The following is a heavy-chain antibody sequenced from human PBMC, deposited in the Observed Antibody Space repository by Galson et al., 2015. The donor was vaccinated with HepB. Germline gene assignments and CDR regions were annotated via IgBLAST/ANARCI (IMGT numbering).Heavy chain of an antibody. CDR2: IIPIFGTA. CDR3: AIGVEMATAYYFDY. J-gene: IGHJ4*02. Sequence: SVKVSCKASGGTFSSYAISWVRQAPGQGLEWMGGIIPIFGTANYAQKFQGRVTITADESTSTAYMELSSLRSEDTAVYYCAIGVEMATAYYFDYWGQGTLVTVSS. CDR1: GGTFSSYA. D-gene: IGHD5-24*01. V-gene: IGHV1-69*13.